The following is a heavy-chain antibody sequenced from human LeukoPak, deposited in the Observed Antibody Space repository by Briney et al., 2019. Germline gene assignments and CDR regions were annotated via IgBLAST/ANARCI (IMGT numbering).Heavy chain of an antibody. J-gene: IGHJ4*02. D-gene: IGHD5-12*01. Sequence: ASVKVSCKASGYTFTGYYMHWVRQAPGQGLEWMGWINPNSGGTNYAQKFQGRVTMTRDTSISTAYLQWSSLKASDTAMYYCARHLYAKARAGIVAIDYWGQGTLVTVSS. V-gene: IGHV1-2*02. CDR2: INPNSGGT. CDR1: GYTFTGYY. CDR3: ARHLYAKARAGIVAIDY.